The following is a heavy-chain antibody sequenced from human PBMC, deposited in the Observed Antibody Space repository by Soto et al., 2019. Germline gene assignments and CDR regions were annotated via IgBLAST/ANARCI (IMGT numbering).Heavy chain of an antibody. CDR2: IDSGGST. CDR1: GFTVSSNY. V-gene: IGHV3-66*01. D-gene: IGHD3-10*01. J-gene: IGHJ4*02. CDR3: ARGLGGGYFDS. Sequence: EVQLVESGGGLVQPGGSLRLSCAASGFTVSSNYMNWVRQAPGKGLEWVSVIDSGGSTYYSDSVKGRFTISRDNSKNTMYLQMNSLRAEETAVYYCARGLGGGYFDSWGQGTLVTVSS.